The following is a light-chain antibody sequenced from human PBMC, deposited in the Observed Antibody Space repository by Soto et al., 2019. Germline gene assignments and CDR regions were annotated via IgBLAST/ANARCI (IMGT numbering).Light chain of an antibody. Sequence: QSALTQPASVSGSPGQSIAISCTGTSSDVGGYSYVSWYQQQPGKAPKLVISDVSNRPSGVSDRFSGSKSGNTASLNISGLQTEDEADDNCASYTSSSTYVFGTGTKVTV. V-gene: IGLV2-14*01. CDR1: SSDVGGYSY. CDR3: ASYTSSSTYV. J-gene: IGLJ1*01. CDR2: DVS.